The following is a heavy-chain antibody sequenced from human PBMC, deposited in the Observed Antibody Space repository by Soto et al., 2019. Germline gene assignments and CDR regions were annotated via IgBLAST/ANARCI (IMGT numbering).Heavy chain of an antibody. Sequence: QVQLVESGGGVVQPGRSLRLSHEASGFIFSNYGMHWVRQAPGKGLEWVALISYDGSKQYYIDAVKGRFTVSRDNSKNTVYLQTNSLRADDTAVYYCAKEWADTLTGEWGKGTLVTVSS. D-gene: IGHD3-9*01. CDR1: GFIFSNYG. CDR2: ISYDGSKQ. J-gene: IGHJ4*02. CDR3: AKEWADTLTGE. V-gene: IGHV3-30*18.